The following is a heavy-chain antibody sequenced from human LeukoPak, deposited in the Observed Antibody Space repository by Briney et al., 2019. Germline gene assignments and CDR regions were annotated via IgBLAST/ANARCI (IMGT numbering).Heavy chain of an antibody. Sequence: PGGSLRLSCAASGFTFSSYWMHWVRQAPGKGLVWVSGTNTDGSSTMYADSVKGRFTIARDNAKNTLYLQMNSLRAEDTAVYYCYGANAEHWGQGTLLPVFS. CDR1: GFTFSSYW. V-gene: IGHV3-74*03. CDR2: TNTDGSST. J-gene: IGHJ1*01. D-gene: IGHD4-23*01. CDR3: YGANAEH.